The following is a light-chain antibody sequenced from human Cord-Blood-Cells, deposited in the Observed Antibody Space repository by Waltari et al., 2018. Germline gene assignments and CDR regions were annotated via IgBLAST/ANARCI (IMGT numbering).Light chain of an antibody. V-gene: IGKV1-13*02. CDR1: HGISSD. J-gene: IGKJ3*01. Sequence: IHLTQSPSPLSASVAERVTITCRASHGISSDLAWYQQKPGKAPKLLIYDASSLESGVPSRFSGSGSGTDFTLTISSLQPEDFATYYCKQFNSYPCTFGPGTKVDIK. CDR2: DAS. CDR3: KQFNSYPCT.